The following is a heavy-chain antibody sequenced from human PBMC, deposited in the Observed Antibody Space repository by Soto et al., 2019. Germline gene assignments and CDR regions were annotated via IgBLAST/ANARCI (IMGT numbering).Heavy chain of an antibody. Sequence: QLQLHESGSGLVKPSQTLSLTCTVSGASITYGGYSWSWIRQTPGKGLEWIGYINHLETTFYNPSFESRLSLSIDRAKNQFSFNLNSMSAADRAVYFCARGGGSDSFDYWGQGILVTVSS. V-gene: IGHV4-30-2*01. CDR1: GASITYGGYS. J-gene: IGHJ4*02. D-gene: IGHD1-26*01. CDR2: INHLETT. CDR3: ARGGGSDSFDY.